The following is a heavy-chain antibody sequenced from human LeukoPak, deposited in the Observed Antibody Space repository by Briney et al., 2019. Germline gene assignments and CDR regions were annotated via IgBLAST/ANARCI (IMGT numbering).Heavy chain of an antibody. D-gene: IGHD6-13*01. Sequence: PGGSLRLSCAASGFTFSSYAMHWVRQAPGKGLEWVAVISYDGSNKYYADSVKGRFTISRDNSKDTLYLQMNSLRAEDTAVYYCARGGSSWDFAFDIWGQGTMVTVSS. CDR1: GFTFSSYA. CDR3: ARGGSSWDFAFDI. V-gene: IGHV3-30*04. CDR2: ISYDGSNK. J-gene: IGHJ3*02.